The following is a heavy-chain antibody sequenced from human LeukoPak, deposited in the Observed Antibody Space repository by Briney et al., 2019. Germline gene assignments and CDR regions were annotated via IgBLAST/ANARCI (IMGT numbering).Heavy chain of an antibody. CDR1: GGTFSSYA. D-gene: IGHD3-22*01. J-gene: IGHJ5*02. CDR2: IIPIFGTA. V-gene: IGHV1-69*06. CDR3: ARASFYYDSSGYSPSYP. Sequence: SVKVSCKASGGTFSSYAISWVRQAPGQGLEWMGGIIPIFGTANYAQKFQGRVTITADKSTSTAYMELSSLRSEDTAVYYCARASFYYDSSGYSPSYPRGQGTLVTVSS.